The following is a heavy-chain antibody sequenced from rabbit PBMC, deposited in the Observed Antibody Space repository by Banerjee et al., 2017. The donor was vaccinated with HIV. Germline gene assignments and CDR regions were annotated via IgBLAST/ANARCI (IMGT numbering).Heavy chain of an antibody. Sequence: QSLEESGGDLVKPGASLTLTCTVSGFTLSNYWICWVRQAPGKGLEWIGCIYAGSSGSTYYASWAKGRFTISKTSSTTVTLQMSSLTAADTATYFCARSRIAGGGSSSELRLRGPGTLVTVS. CDR1: GFTLSNYW. CDR3: ARSRIAGGGSSSELRL. D-gene: IGHD8-1*01. V-gene: IGHV1S40*01. CDR2: IYAGSSGST. J-gene: IGHJ6*01.